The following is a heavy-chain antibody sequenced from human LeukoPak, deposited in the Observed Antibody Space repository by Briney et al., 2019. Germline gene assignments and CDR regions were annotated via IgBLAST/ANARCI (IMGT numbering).Heavy chain of an antibody. D-gene: IGHD5-12*01. CDR3: ARDQVDIVATSAFDY. CDR2: ISSSSSYI. CDR1: GFTFSSYE. J-gene: IGHJ4*02. V-gene: IGHV3-21*01. Sequence: GGSLRLSCAASGFTFSSYEMNWVRQAPGKGLEWVSSISSSSSYIYYADSVKGRFTISRDNAKNSLYLQMNSLRAEDTAVYYCARDQVDIVATSAFDYWGQGTLVTVSS.